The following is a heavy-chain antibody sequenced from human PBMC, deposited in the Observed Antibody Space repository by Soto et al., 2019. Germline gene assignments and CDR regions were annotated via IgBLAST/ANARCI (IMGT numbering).Heavy chain of an antibody. J-gene: IGHJ4*02. CDR2: INHSGST. CDR1: GGSFSGYY. CDR3: AAEEYYYGSGSTRACDY. D-gene: IGHD3-10*01. Sequence: SETLSLTCAVYGGSFSGYYWSWIRQPPGKGLEWIGEINHSGSTNYNPSLKSRFIISVDTPKNQFSLKRSSVTAADAAVYYCAAEEYYYGSGSTRACDYWGQGTLVTVSS. V-gene: IGHV4-34*01.